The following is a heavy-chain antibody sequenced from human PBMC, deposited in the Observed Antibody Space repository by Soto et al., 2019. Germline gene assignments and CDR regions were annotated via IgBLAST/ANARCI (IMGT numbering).Heavy chain of an antibody. V-gene: IGHV3-9*01. J-gene: IGHJ6*02. Sequence: EVQLVESGGGLVQPGRSLRLTCAASGFTFDNYAMNWVRHAPGKGLEWVSGITWSSATIGYADSVKGRFTISRDNAKNCLYLQMNSLRPEDTALYYCIKDIRNTDYNCYGLDVWGQGTPVTVSS. CDR3: IKDIRNTDYNCYGLDV. D-gene: IGHD1-1*01. CDR1: GFTFDNYA. CDR2: ITWSSATI.